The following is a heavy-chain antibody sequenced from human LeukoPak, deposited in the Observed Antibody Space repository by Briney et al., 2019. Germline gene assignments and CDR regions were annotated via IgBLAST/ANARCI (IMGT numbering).Heavy chain of an antibody. J-gene: IGHJ4*02. CDR2: ISGSGGMI. V-gene: IGHV3-23*01. CDR3: AKATGGY. Sequence: GGSLRLSCAASGFTFSNYAMSWVRQAPGKGLEWVSGISGSGGMIYCADSVKGRFSISRDNSKNTLYLQMDSLRAEDTAVYYCAKATGGYWGQGTLVTVSS. D-gene: IGHD1-14*01. CDR1: GFTFSNYA.